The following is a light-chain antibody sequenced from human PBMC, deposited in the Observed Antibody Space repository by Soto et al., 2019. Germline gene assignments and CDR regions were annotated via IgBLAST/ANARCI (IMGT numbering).Light chain of an antibody. CDR1: QTIRNW. CDR3: QHYNSDPWT. V-gene: IGKV1-5*01. CDR2: DAS. J-gene: IGKJ1*01. Sequence: DIEMTQSPSTLSASVGDRVTITCRASQTIRNWLAWYQQRPGKAPKVLIYDASTLEGGVPARFSGSGSETEFTLTISSLQPEDSATYYCQHYNSDPWTFGQGTKVEIK.